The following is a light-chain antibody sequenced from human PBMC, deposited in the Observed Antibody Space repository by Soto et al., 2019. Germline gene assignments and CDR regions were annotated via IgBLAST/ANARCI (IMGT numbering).Light chain of an antibody. Sequence: EIVLTQSPATLSLSPGERATLSCRASQSVSSYLAWYQQKPGQAPRLLIYGASNRATGIPARFSGSGSGTDFTLTISSLEPEDFAVYYCKQRSNWPWTFGQGTKVDIK. V-gene: IGKV3-11*01. CDR1: QSVSSY. CDR2: GAS. CDR3: KQRSNWPWT. J-gene: IGKJ1*01.